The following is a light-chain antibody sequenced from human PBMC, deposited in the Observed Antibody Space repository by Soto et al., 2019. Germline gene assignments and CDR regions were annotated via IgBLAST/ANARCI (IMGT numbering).Light chain of an antibody. CDR3: QQYNNWPPIT. CDR1: QSVRSK. V-gene: IGKV3-15*01. J-gene: IGKJ5*01. CDR2: DAS. Sequence: EIVMTQSPGTLSVSPGERATLSCRASQSVRSKLAWYQQKPGQAPRLLIYDASTRATGIPARFSGSGSGTEVTLTISSLQSEYFAVYYCQQYNNWPPITFGQGTRLEIK.